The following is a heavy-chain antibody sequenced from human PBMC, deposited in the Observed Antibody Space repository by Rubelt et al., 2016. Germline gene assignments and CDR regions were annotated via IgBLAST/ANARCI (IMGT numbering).Heavy chain of an antibody. D-gene: IGHD6-19*01. CDR2: IFSNDEK. V-gene: IGHV2-26*01. CDR3: ARILGLYSSGWNQLNWFDP. J-gene: IGHJ5*02. Sequence: QVTLKESGPVLVKPTETLTLTCTVSGFSLNNAGMGVSWIRQPPGKALEWLAHIFSNDEKAYSTSLKRRLTISEDTSKSQVVLTMTNMDPVDTATYYCARILGLYSSGWNQLNWFDPWGQGTLVTVSS. CDR1: GFSLNNAGMG.